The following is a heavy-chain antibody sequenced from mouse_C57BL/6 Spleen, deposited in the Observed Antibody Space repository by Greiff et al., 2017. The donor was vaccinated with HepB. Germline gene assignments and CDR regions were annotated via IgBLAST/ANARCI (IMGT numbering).Heavy chain of an antibody. Sequence: VQLQQSGPELVKPGASVKISCKASGYAFTSSWMNWVKQRPGKGLEWIGRIYPGDGDTNYNGKFKGKATLTADTSSSTAYMQLSSLTSEDSAVYFCASPYDGSSDYALDYWGQGTSVTVSS. CDR1: GYAFTSSW. D-gene: IGHD2-3*01. CDR2: IYPGDGDT. V-gene: IGHV1-82*01. J-gene: IGHJ4*01. CDR3: ASPYDGSSDYALDY.